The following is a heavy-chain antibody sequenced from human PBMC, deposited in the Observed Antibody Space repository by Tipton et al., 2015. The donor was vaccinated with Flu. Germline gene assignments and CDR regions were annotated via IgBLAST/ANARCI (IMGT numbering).Heavy chain of an antibody. V-gene: IGHV4-39*07. D-gene: IGHD1-26*01. CDR3: AREGRNSGGLEY. Sequence: TLSLTCTVSGVSISSSSYHWGWIRQPPGMGLEWIGSVHYSGSTYQNPSLESRVTISVDTSKNQFSLKLSSVTAADTAVYFCAREGRNSGGLEYWGQGTLVNVSS. CDR2: VHYSGST. J-gene: IGHJ4*02. CDR1: GVSISSSSYH.